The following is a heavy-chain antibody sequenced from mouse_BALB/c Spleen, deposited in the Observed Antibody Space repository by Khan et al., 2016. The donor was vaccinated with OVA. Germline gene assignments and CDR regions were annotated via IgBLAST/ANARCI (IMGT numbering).Heavy chain of an antibody. Sequence: QVQLQQSGAELVKPGASVKMSCKASGYTFTSYNMNWVKQTPGQGLEWIGTIYPGNGDTSYNQKFKGKATLTADKSSSTAYIQLSSLTSEDSAVYYCARDWDWTMDYWGQGTSVTVSS. CDR2: IYPGNGDT. CDR3: ARDWDWTMDY. V-gene: IGHV1-12*01. CDR1: GYTFTSYN. J-gene: IGHJ4*01. D-gene: IGHD4-1*01.